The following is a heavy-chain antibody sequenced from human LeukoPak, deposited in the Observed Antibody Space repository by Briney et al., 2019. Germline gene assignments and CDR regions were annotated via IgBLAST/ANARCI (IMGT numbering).Heavy chain of an antibody. CDR1: GYTFTGYY. CDR2: INPNSGGT. CDR3: ARGRSSWYGTNNWFDP. J-gene: IGHJ5*02. V-gene: IGHV1-2*02. D-gene: IGHD6-13*01. Sequence: ASVKVSCKASGYTFTGYYMHWVRQAPGQGLEWMGWINPNSGGTNYAQKFQGRVTMTRDTSISTAYMELSSLRSDDTAVYYCARGRSSWYGTNNWFDPWGQGTLVTVSS.